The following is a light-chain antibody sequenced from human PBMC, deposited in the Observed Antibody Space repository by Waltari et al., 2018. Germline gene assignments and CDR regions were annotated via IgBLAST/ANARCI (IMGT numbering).Light chain of an antibody. J-gene: IGLJ3*02. CDR1: GSNIATNY. CDR3: AAWYESLSGQV. V-gene: IGLV1-47*01. CDR2: KSN. Sequence: QSVLTQPPSASGTPEQRVTISCSGSGSNIATNYVYWYQQLPGAAPKLLIHKSNPCHSGVPYLFSGSMSGTSASLAISGLRSEDEADYYCAAWYESLSGQVFGGGTKLTVL.